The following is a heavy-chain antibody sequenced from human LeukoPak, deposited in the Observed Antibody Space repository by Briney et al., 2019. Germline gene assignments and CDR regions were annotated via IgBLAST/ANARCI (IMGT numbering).Heavy chain of an antibody. J-gene: IGHJ4*02. V-gene: IGHV1-46*01. D-gene: IGHD3/OR15-3a*01. CDR3: ARDYLDLGD. CDR2: INPSGGST. Sequence: ASVKVSCKASGYTFTSYYMHWVRQAPGQGLEWMGIINPSGGSTSYAQKFQGRVTMARDTSISTAYMELSRLRSDDTAVYYCARDYLDLGDWGQGTLVTVSS. CDR1: GYTFTSYY.